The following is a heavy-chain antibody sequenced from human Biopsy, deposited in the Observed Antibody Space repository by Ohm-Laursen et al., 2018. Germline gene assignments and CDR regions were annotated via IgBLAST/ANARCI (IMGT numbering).Heavy chain of an antibody. J-gene: IGHJ6*02. CDR1: GDSISSFF. CDR2: IYYSGST. V-gene: IGHV4-59*01. Sequence: SETLSLTCTVSGDSISSFFWSWIRQPPGKGLEWIGYIYYSGSTNYNPSLRSRVTISVDRSKNQFSLELSSVTAADTAVYYCVRSNYHYYGFDVWGQGTTVTVSS. CDR3: VRSNYHYYGFDV.